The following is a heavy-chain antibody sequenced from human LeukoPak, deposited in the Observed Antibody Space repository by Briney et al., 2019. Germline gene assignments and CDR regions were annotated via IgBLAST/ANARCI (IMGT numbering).Heavy chain of an antibody. Sequence: GASVKVSCKASGYTFTSYAMHWVRQAPGQRLEWMGWINAGNGNTKYSQEFQGRVTITRDTSASTAYMELSSLRSEDMAVYYCARAANYDFWSGYYEYYFDYWGQGTLVTVSS. V-gene: IGHV1-3*03. J-gene: IGHJ4*02. D-gene: IGHD3-3*01. CDR1: GYTFTSYA. CDR2: INAGNGNT. CDR3: ARAANYDFWSGYYEYYFDY.